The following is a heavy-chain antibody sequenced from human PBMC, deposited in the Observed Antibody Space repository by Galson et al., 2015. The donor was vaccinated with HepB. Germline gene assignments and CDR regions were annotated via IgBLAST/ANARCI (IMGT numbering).Heavy chain of an antibody. J-gene: IGHJ4*02. CDR1: GFTFSRSA. Sequence: SLRLSCPTSGFTFSRSAMHWVRQAPGKGLEWVAVISYDGRYKYYVDSVKGRFTISRDDSKNTLYLQMNSLRTEDTAVYYCAKDPRMGATGYFDHWGQGALVTVSS. CDR3: AKDPRMGATGYFDH. D-gene: IGHD3-9*01. CDR2: ISYDGRYK. V-gene: IGHV3-30*18.